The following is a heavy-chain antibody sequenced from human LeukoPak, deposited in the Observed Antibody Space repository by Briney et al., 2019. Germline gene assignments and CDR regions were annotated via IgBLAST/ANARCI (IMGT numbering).Heavy chain of an antibody. CDR3: AKFGGYSYGFVGGVNY. J-gene: IGHJ4*02. CDR2: IYSGGST. V-gene: IGHV3-66*01. Sequence: GGSLRLSCAASGFTVSSNYMSWVRQAPGKGLEWVSVIYSGGSTYYADSVKGRFTISRDNSKNTLYLQMNSLRAEDTAVYYCAKFGGYSYGFVGGVNYWGQGTLVTVSS. CDR1: GFTVSSNY. D-gene: IGHD5-18*01.